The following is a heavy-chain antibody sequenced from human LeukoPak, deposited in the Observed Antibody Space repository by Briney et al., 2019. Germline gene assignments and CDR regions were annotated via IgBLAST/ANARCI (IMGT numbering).Heavy chain of an antibody. J-gene: IGHJ4*02. Sequence: GGSLRLSCAASQFTFNTYAMTWVRQAPGKGLEWVSTISGSGTDTYYADSVKGRFTISRDNSKNTLYLQMNSLRAEDTALYYCANLENDFWSGYPLDYWGQGTLVTVSS. V-gene: IGHV3-23*01. CDR1: QFTFNTYA. CDR3: ANLENDFWSGYPLDY. D-gene: IGHD3-3*01. CDR2: ISGSGTDT.